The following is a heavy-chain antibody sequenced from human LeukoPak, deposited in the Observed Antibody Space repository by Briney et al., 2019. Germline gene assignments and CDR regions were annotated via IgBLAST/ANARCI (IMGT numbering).Heavy chain of an antibody. D-gene: IGHD3-22*01. J-gene: IGHJ4*02. CDR2: ITNSGNSK. CDR1: EFTFSSYS. Sequence: GGSLRLSCAASEFTFSSYSMNWVRQAPGKGLEWVSYITNSGNSKSYADSVKGRFTISRDNSKNTLYLQMNSLRAEDTAVYYCAKDRTYYYDSSGYSYFDYWGQGTLVTVSS. CDR3: AKDRTYYYDSSGYSYFDY. V-gene: IGHV3-48*01.